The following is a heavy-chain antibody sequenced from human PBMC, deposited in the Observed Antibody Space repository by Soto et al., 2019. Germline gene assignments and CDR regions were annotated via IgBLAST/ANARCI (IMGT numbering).Heavy chain of an antibody. D-gene: IGHD3-16*01. CDR1: GYSISSGYY. J-gene: IGHJ6*02. CDR3: ARGRLGGGGGYYYYGMDV. V-gene: IGHV4-38-2*01. CDR2: IYHSGST. Sequence: PSETLSLTCAVSGYSISSGYYWGWIRQPPGKGLEWIGSIYHSGSTYYNPSLKSRVTISVDTSKNQFSLKLSSVTAADTAVYYCARGRLGGGGGYYYYGMDVWGQGTTVTVSS.